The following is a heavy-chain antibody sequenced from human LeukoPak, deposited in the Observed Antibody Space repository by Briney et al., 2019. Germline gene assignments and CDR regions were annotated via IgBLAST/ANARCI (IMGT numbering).Heavy chain of an antibody. V-gene: IGHV1-46*01. Sequence: GASVKVSCKASGYTFTSYYMHWVRQAPGQGLEWMGIINPSGGSTSYAQKFQGRVTMTRDTSTSTVYMELSSLRSEDTAVYYCARDQGSGSPEFYYFDYWGQGTLVTVSS. CDR3: ARDQGSGSPEFYYFDY. J-gene: IGHJ4*02. D-gene: IGHD3-10*01. CDR1: GYTFTSYY. CDR2: INPSGGST.